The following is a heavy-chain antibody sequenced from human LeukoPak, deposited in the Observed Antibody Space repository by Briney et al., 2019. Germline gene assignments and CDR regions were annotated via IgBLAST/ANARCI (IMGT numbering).Heavy chain of an antibody. D-gene: IGHD4-17*01. CDR1: GYTFTSYD. CDR2: MNPNSGNT. V-gene: IGHV1-8*01. CDR3: ARRSLRVRVWFDP. J-gene: IGHJ5*02. Sequence: VASVKVSCKASGYTFTSYDINWVRQATGQGREWMGWMNPNSGNTGYAQKFQGRVTMTRNTSISTAYMELSSLRSEDTAGYYCARRSLRVRVWFDPWGQGTLVTVSS.